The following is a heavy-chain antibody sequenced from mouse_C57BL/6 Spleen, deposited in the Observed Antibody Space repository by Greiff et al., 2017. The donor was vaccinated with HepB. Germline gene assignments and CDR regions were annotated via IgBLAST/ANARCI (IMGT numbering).Heavy chain of an antibody. Sequence: EVKLMESGPGLVKPSQSLSLTCSVTGYSITSGYYWNWIRQFPGNKLEWMGYISYDGSNNYNPSLKNRISITRDTSKNQFFLKLNSVTTEDTATYYCARHYYDPAWFAYWGQGTLVTVSA. D-gene: IGHD1-2*01. CDR3: ARHYYDPAWFAY. CDR1: GYSITSGYY. V-gene: IGHV3-6*01. CDR2: ISYDGSN. J-gene: IGHJ3*01.